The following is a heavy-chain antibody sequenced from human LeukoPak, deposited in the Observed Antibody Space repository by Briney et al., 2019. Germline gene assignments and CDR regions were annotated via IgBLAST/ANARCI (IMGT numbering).Heavy chain of an antibody. CDR3: ARRRRYSSTWYPFDY. D-gene: IGHD6-13*01. CDR2: MYYSGST. Sequence: SETLSLTCTVSGVSITTSSYDWGWIRQPPGKGLEWIGSMYYSGSTNYNPSLKSRVTISVDTSENQFSLKLSSVTAADTAVYYCARRRRYSSTWYPFDYWGQGTLVTVSS. J-gene: IGHJ4*02. V-gene: IGHV4-39*01. CDR1: GVSITTSSYD.